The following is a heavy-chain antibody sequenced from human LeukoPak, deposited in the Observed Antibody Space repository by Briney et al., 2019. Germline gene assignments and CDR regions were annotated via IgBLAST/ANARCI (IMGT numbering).Heavy chain of an antibody. CDR2: INPSGGST. J-gene: IGHJ3*02. V-gene: IGHV1-46*01. CDR1: GYTFTSYY. D-gene: IGHD2-2*01. CDR3: ATGNQLLGSDAFDI. Sequence: ASVKVSCKASGYTFTSYYMHWVRQAPGEGLEWMGIINPSGGSTSYAQKFQGRVTMTRNTSISTAYMELGSLRSEDTAVYYCATGNQLLGSDAFDIWGQGTMVTVSS.